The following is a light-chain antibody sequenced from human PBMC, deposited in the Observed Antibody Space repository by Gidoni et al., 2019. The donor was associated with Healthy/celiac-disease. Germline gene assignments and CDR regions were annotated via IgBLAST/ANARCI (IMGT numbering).Light chain of an antibody. CDR3: QQSYSTPWT. CDR2: AAS. Sequence: DIQMTQSPSSLSASVGDRVTITCRARQSISSYLIWYQQKPGKAPKLLIYAASSLQSGVPSRFSGSGSGTDFTLTISSLQPEDFETYYCQQSYSTPWTYGQGTKVEIK. CDR1: QSISSY. J-gene: IGKJ1*01. V-gene: IGKV1-39*01.